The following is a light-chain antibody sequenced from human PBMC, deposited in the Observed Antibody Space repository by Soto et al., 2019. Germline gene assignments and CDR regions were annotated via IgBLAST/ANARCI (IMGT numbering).Light chain of an antibody. V-gene: IGLV1-40*01. J-gene: IGLJ2*01. CDR3: QSYDSSLSGV. Sequence: QSVLTQPPSVSGAPGQRVTMSGTGSSSNIGAGYDVHWYQQLPGTAPKLLIYDNSNRPSGVPDRFSGSKSGTSASLAITGLQAEDEADYYCQSYDSSLSGVFGGGTKLTVL. CDR2: DNS. CDR1: SSNIGAGYD.